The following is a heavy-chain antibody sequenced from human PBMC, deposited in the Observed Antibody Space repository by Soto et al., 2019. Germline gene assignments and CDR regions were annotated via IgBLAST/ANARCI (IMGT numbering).Heavy chain of an antibody. J-gene: IGHJ6*02. Sequence: QVQLVQSGAEVKKPGASVKVSCKASGYTFTGYYMHWVRQAPGQGLEWIGWINPNSGGTTYAQKFQGWVTMTRDTSIRTADMKLSRLGSDDTAVYYCERDDYYYGMDVWGQGTTVTVSS. CDR2: INPNSGGT. CDR1: GYTFTGYY. CDR3: ERDDYYYGMDV. V-gene: IGHV1-2*04.